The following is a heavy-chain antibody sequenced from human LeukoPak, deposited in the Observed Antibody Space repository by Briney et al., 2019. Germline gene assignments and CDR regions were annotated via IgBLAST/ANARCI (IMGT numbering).Heavy chain of an antibody. D-gene: IGHD3-10*01. CDR2: INHSGST. CDR3: ARVFLAGSYSIDY. CDR1: GYSISSGYY. V-gene: IGHV4-38-2*01. J-gene: IGHJ4*02. Sequence: SETLSLTCAVSGYSISSGYYWGWIRQPPGKGLEWIGSINHSGSTYYNPSLKSRVTISVDTSKNQFSLKLSSVTAADTAVYYCARVFLAGSYSIDYWGQGTLVTVSS.